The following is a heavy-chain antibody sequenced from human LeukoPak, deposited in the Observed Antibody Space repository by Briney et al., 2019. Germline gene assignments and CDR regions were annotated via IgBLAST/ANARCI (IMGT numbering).Heavy chain of an antibody. CDR3: ARAHGQVDY. Sequence: GATVKVSCKASVYTFTGYYMHWVRQAPGQGLEWMGCINPNSGATNYAQKFQGRVTMTRDTSISTAYMELSRLRSDDTAVYYCARAHGQVDYWGQGTLVTVSP. CDR1: VYTFTGYY. CDR2: INPNSGAT. J-gene: IGHJ4*02. V-gene: IGHV1-2*02.